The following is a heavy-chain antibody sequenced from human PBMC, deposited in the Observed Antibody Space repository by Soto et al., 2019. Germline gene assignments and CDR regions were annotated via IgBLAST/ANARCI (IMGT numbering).Heavy chain of an antibody. CDR3: ASSLTGTAGRVYYYGMDV. Sequence: QVQLVQSGAEVKKPGSSVKVSCKASGGTFSSYAISWVRQAPGQGLEWMGGIIPIFGTVNYAQKFQGRVTITADKSTSTAYMELSSLRFEDTAVYYCASSLTGTAGRVYYYGMDVWGQGTTVTVSS. CDR1: GGTFSSYA. D-gene: IGHD1-7*01. V-gene: IGHV1-69*06. J-gene: IGHJ6*02. CDR2: IIPIFGTV.